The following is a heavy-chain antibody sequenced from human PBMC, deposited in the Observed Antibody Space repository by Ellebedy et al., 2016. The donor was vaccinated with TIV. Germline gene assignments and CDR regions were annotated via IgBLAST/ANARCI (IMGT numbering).Heavy chain of an antibody. J-gene: IGHJ5*02. Sequence: GGSLRLXCAASGFTFSSYTMSWVRQAPGKGLEWVSDISGSGGSTYCADSVKGRFTISRDNSKNTLYLQMNSLRVEDTAVYYCAKGITAAVVEGSLFDPWGQGTLVTVSS. CDR2: ISGSGGST. D-gene: IGHD6-13*01. CDR3: AKGITAAVVEGSLFDP. V-gene: IGHV3-23*01. CDR1: GFTFSSYT.